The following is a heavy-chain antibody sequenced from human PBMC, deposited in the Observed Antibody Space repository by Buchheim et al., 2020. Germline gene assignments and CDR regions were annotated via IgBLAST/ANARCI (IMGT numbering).Heavy chain of an antibody. J-gene: IGHJ6*02. D-gene: IGHD2-15*01. CDR3: ARGDCSGGSCYLPHYYGMDV. Sequence: QVQLQESGPGLVKPSETLSLTCTVSGGSISSYYWSWIRQPPGKGLEWIGYIYYSGSTNYNPSLKSRVPISVDTSKNQFSLKLSSVTAADTAVYYCARGDCSGGSCYLPHYYGMDVWGQGTT. V-gene: IGHV4-59*01. CDR2: IYYSGST. CDR1: GGSISSYY.